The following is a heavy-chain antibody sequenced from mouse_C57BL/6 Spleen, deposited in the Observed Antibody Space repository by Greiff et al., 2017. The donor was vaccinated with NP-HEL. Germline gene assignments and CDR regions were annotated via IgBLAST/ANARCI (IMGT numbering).Heavy chain of an antibody. D-gene: IGHD1-1*01. J-gene: IGHJ1*03. V-gene: IGHV1-78*01. Sequence: VQLQQSDAELVKPGASVKISCKVSGYTFTDHTIHWMKQRPEQGLEWIGYIYPRDGSTKYNEKFKGKATLTADKSSSTAYMQLDSLTSEDSAVYFCARPYYGSSWYFDVWGTGTTVTVSS. CDR3: ARPYYGSSWYFDV. CDR2: IYPRDGST. CDR1: GYTFTDHT.